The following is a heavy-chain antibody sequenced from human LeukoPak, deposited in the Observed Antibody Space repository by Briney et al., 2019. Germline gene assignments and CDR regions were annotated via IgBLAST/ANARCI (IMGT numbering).Heavy chain of an antibody. CDR3: ARDEVIAAAGIPFDY. J-gene: IGHJ4*02. Sequence: SVKVPCKASGGTFSSYAISWVRQAPGQGLEWMGGIIPIFGTANYAQKFQGRVTITADESTSTAYMELSSLRSEDTAVYYCARDEVIAAAGIPFDYWGQGTLVTVSS. CDR2: IIPIFGTA. CDR1: GGTFSSYA. V-gene: IGHV1-69*13. D-gene: IGHD6-13*01.